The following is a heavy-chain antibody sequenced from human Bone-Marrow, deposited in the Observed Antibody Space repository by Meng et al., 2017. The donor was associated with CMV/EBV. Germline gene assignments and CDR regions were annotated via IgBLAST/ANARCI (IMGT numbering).Heavy chain of an antibody. J-gene: IGHJ6*02. D-gene: IGHD3-3*01. CDR1: GGSISSSSYY. CDR2: IYYSGST. Sequence: GSLRLSCTVSGGSISSSSYYWGWIRQPPGKGLEWIGSIYYSGSTYYNLSLKSRVTISVDTSKNQLSLKLSSVTAADTAVYYCASLLRPEGPWYYYYYGMDVWGQGTTVTVSS. V-gene: IGHV4-39*07. CDR3: ASLLRPEGPWYYYYYGMDV.